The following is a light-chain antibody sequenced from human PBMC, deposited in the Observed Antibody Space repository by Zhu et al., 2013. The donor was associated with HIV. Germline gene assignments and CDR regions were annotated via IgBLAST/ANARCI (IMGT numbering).Light chain of an antibody. CDR1: PSVSSSY. Sequence: EIVLTQSPGTLSLSPGERATLSCRASPSVSSSYLAWYQQKPGQSPRLVMYAASSRATGIPDRFSGSGSGTDFTLTISRLEPEDFAVYYCQQHGSSTWTFGQGTQVEIK. V-gene: IGKV3-20*01. J-gene: IGKJ1*01. CDR3: QQHGSSTWT. CDR2: AAS.